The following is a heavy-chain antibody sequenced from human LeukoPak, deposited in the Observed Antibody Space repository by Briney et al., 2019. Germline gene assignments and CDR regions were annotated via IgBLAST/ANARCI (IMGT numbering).Heavy chain of an antibody. V-gene: IGHV4-34*01. CDR3: ARGPILTGARD. D-gene: IGHD1-20*01. CDR1: GGSFSGYY. J-gene: IGHJ4*02. CDR2: IDHSGST. Sequence: SETLSLTCAVYGGSFSGYYWSWIRQPPGKGREGIGEIDHSGSTNYNPSLKSRVTISVDTSKNQFSLKLSSVTAADTAVYYCARGPILTGARDWGQGTLVTVSS.